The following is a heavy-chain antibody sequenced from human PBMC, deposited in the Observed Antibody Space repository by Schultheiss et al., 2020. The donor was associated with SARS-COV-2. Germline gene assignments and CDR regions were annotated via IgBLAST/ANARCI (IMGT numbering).Heavy chain of an antibody. D-gene: IGHD1-26*01. J-gene: IGHJ4*02. CDR2: ISSNGGST. CDR3: AREKDGGSYLHPASIFDY. CDR1: GFTFSSYA. Sequence: GESLRLSCAASGFTFSSYAMHWVRQAPGKGLEYVSAISSNGGSTYYANSVKGRFTISRDNSKNTLYLQMGSLRAEDMAVYYCAREKDGGSYLHPASIFDYWGQGTLVTVSS. V-gene: IGHV3-64*01.